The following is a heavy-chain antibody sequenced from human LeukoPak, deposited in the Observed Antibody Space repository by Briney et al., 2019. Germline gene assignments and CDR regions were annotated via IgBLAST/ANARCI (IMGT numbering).Heavy chain of an antibody. CDR2: ISAYNGNT. J-gene: IGHJ3*02. D-gene: IGHD5-18*01. CDR3: ARGAVLHGIQLWFAPNSPRSGDAFDI. Sequence: ASVKVSCKASGYTFTSYGISWVRQAPGQGLEWMGWISAYNGNTNYAQKLQGRVTMTTDTSTSTAYMELRSLRSDDTAVYYCARGAVLHGIQLWFAPNSPRSGDAFDIWGQGTMVTVSS. CDR1: GYTFTSYG. V-gene: IGHV1-18*01.